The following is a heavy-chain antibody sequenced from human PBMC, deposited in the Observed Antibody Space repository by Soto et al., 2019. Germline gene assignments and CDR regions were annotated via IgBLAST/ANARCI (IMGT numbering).Heavy chain of an antibody. D-gene: IGHD3-3*01. Sequence: GGSLRLSCAASGFTFSSYWMSWVRQAPGKGLEWVANIKQDGSEKYYVDSVKGRFTISRDNAKNSLYLQMNSLRAEDTAVYYCARNSITIFGVVISNWEMDVWGKGTTVTVSS. V-gene: IGHV3-7*01. CDR3: ARNSITIFGVVISNWEMDV. CDR1: GFTFSSYW. CDR2: IKQDGSEK. J-gene: IGHJ6*04.